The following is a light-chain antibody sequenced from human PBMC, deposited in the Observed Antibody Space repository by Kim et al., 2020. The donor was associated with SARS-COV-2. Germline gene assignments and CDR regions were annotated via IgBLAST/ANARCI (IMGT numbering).Light chain of an antibody. J-gene: IGKJ1*01. CDR3: QQYGSLWT. V-gene: IGKV3-11*01. CDR2: DAA. Sequence: SLSPGERATLSRRASHSVDRYLSWFQQQPGEAPRLLIYDAANRAAGIPARFSGSGSGTDFTLTISTLEPDDFAVYYCQQYGSLWTFGQGTKVDIK. CDR1: HSVDRY.